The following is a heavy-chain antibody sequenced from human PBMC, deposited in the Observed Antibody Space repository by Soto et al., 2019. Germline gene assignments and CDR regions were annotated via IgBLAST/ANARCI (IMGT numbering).Heavy chain of an antibody. CDR2: IYPDDSDT. Sequence: GESLKISCKSSGHSFSSYWIAWVRLMPGKGLEWMGSIYPDDSDTKYSPSFQGQVTISADKSISAAYLQWSSLKASDTAIYYCARNSLTGYYNYYYSMDVWGQGTTVTVSS. CDR3: ARNSLTGYYNYYYSMDV. V-gene: IGHV5-51*01. J-gene: IGHJ6*02. CDR1: GHSFSSYW. D-gene: IGHD3-9*01.